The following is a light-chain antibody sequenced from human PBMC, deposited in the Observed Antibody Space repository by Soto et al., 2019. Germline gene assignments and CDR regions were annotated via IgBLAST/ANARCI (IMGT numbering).Light chain of an antibody. J-gene: IGLJ1*01. CDR3: SSYTTSNTCV. V-gene: IGLV2-14*01. CDR2: EVT. Sequence: QSALTQPASVSGSPGQSITISCTGTSSGVGAYNYVSWYQQHPGEAPKLIIYEVTNRPSGISNRFSGSKSGNTASLTISGLQVEDEADFYCSSYTTSNTCVFGTGTKVTVL. CDR1: SSGVGAYNY.